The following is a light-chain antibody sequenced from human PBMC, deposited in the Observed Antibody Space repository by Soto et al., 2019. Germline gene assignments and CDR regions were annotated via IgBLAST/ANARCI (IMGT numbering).Light chain of an antibody. V-gene: IGLV7-43*01. J-gene: IGLJ3*02. CDR2: STN. Sequence: QTVVTHEPSLTVSPGGTVTLTCASSTGPVTNAYYPNWFQQKPGHAPRTLIYSTNNRHSWTPARFSGSLLGGKAALTLSGVQPEDEAEYYCLLHYGTSPPVFGGGTKLTVL. CDR3: LLHYGTSPPV. CDR1: TGPVTNAYY.